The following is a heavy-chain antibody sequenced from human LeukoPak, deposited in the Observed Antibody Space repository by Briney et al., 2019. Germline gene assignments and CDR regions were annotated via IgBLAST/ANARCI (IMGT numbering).Heavy chain of an antibody. D-gene: IGHD3-22*01. V-gene: IGHV3-21*01. CDR3: ARGDYYDSNFDY. Sequence: GGSVRLSCAASGFTFSSYAMSWVRQAPGKGLEWVSSISSSSSYIYYADSVKGRFTISRDNAKNSLYLQMNSLRAEDTAVYYCARGDYYDSNFDYWGQGTLVTVSS. CDR1: GFTFSSYA. J-gene: IGHJ4*02. CDR2: ISSSSSYI.